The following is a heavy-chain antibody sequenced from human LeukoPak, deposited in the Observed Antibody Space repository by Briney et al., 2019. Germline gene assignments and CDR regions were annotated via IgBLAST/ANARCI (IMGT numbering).Heavy chain of an antibody. CDR3: AREGKEPGSGYFDL. CDR1: GFTVSSNY. J-gene: IGHJ2*01. D-gene: IGHD2-15*01. CDR2: IYGGGST. V-gene: IGHV3-66*01. Sequence: GGSLRLSCAASGFTVSSNYMSWVRQAPGKGLEWVSVIYGGGSTFHADSVQGRFAISRDNSKNMLYLHMNTLRVEDTAVYYCAREGKEPGSGYFDLWGRGTVVTVSS.